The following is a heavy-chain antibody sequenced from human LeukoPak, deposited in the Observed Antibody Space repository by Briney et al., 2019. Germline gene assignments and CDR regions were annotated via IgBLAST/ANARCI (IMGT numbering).Heavy chain of an antibody. CDR3: ARDREMATTYYFDY. Sequence: VASVKVSCKASGYTFIGYYVHWVRQAPGQGLEWMGWINPNSGGTNYAQKFQGRVTMTRDTSISTAYMELSRLRSDDTAVYYCARDREMATTYYFDYWGQGTLVTVSS. V-gene: IGHV1-2*02. D-gene: IGHD5-24*01. CDR1: GYTFIGYY. CDR2: INPNSGGT. J-gene: IGHJ4*02.